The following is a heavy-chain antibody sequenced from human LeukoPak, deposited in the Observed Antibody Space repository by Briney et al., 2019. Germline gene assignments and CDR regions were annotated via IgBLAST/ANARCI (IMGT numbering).Heavy chain of an antibody. CDR1: GYSFRSHS. Sequence: GGSLRLSCAGSGYSFRSHSMNWVRQAPGKGLEWVSSISSISHYIYYADSVKGRFTISRDNAKNSLYLQMNSLRAEDTAVYYCAREGSGASLAYYFDYWGQGTLVTVSS. CDR2: ISSISHYI. J-gene: IGHJ4*02. D-gene: IGHD6-19*01. V-gene: IGHV3-21*01. CDR3: AREGSGASLAYYFDY.